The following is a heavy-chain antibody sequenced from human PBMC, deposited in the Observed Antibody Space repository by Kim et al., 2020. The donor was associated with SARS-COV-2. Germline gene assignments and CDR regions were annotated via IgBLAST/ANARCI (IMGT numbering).Heavy chain of an antibody. J-gene: IGHJ5*02. CDR3: ARGTTCIGGYCYPEFDP. CDR1: GYSFTNYH. V-gene: IGHV1-8*02. CDR2: MNPESGET. Sequence: ASVKVSCKAYGYSFTNYHISWVRRAAGQGLEWMGWMNPESGETGYAQKYQGRVTMTRDTSITTAYLELSSLKPDDTAIYYCARGTTCIGGYCYPEFDPWGQGTLVTVSS. D-gene: IGHD2-21*02.